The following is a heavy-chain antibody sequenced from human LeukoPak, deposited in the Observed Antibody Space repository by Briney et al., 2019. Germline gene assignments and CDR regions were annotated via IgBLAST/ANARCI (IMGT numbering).Heavy chain of an antibody. CDR3: ARETAELGRSFDY. J-gene: IGHJ4*02. V-gene: IGHV4-4*07. D-gene: IGHD6-6*01. CDR2: IHTSGST. CDR1: GDSISSYY. Sequence: SETLSLTCTVSGDSISSYYWSWIRQPVGKGLEWIGRIHTSGSTNHNPSLTSRVTMSVDTSKNQFSLKLTSVTAADTAVYYCARETAELGRSFDYWGQGAQVTVSS.